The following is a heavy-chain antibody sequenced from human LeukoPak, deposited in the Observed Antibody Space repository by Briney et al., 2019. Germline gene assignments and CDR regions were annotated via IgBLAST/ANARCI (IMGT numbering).Heavy chain of an antibody. CDR3: ARDRYYYDSSGYSERFDY. CDR2: IYYSGST. CDR1: GGSISSSSYY. J-gene: IGHJ4*02. V-gene: IGHV4-39*07. D-gene: IGHD3-22*01. Sequence: PSETLSLTCTVSGGSISSSSYYWGWIRQPPGKGLEWIGSIYYSGSTYYNPSLKSRVTISVDTSKNQFSLKLSSVTAADTAVYYCARDRYYYDSSGYSERFDYWGQGTLVTVSS.